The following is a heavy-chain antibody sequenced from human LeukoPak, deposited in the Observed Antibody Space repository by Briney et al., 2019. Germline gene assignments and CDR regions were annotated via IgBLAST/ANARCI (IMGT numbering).Heavy chain of an antibody. J-gene: IGHJ4*02. V-gene: IGHV5-51*01. D-gene: IGHD5-18*01. CDR2: IYPGDSDT. Sequence: GESLKISCKGSGYSFTSYWIGWVRQMPGKGLEWMGIIYPGDSDTRYSPSFQGQVTISADKSISTAYLQWSSLRASDTAMYYCARHRGSDGGYSYGFPYYFDYWGQGTLVTVSS. CDR3: ARHRGSDGGYSYGFPYYFDY. CDR1: GYSFTSYW.